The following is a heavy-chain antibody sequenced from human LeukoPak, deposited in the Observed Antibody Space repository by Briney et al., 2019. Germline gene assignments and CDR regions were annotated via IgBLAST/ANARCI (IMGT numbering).Heavy chain of an antibody. V-gene: IGHV3-30*18. Sequence: GGSLRLSCAASGFTFSSYVMHWVRQAPRKGLEWVAGISYDGNNKYYAESVKGRFTISRDNSKNTLYLQMNSLRAEDTAVYYCAKDWVVRGVISYWGQGTLVTVSS. J-gene: IGHJ4*02. CDR2: ISYDGNNK. D-gene: IGHD3-10*01. CDR1: GFTFSSYV. CDR3: AKDWVVRGVISY.